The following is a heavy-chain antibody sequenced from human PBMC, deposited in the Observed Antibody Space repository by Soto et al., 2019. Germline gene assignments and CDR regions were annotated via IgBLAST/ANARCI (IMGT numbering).Heavy chain of an antibody. V-gene: IGHV4-59*10. CDR2: INSSGST. J-gene: IGHJ4*02. Sequence: SETLSLHCPVFGGSIISYSWSWIRQAAGKGLEWIGRINSSGSTNYSAALKRRVTMSVDTSKNQFSLKVNTVTAADTAVYYCARGYSYGLLDYWGQGTLVTVSS. D-gene: IGHD5-18*01. CDR3: ARGYSYGLLDY. CDR1: GGSIISYS.